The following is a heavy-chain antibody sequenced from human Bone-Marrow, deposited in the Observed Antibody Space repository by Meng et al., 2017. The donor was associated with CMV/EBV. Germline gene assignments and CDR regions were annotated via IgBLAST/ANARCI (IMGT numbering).Heavy chain of an antibody. CDR2: INPNSGGT. CDR3: ARDRWVGRIAAPADV. CDR1: GYTFTGYY. V-gene: IGHV1-2*02. J-gene: IGHJ6*02. Sequence: SVNVSCKASGYTFTGYYMHWVRQAPGQGLEWMGWINPNSGGTNYAQKFQGRVTMTRDTSISTAYMELSRLRSDDTAVYYCARDRWVGRIAAPADVWGQGTTVTVSS. D-gene: IGHD6-13*01.